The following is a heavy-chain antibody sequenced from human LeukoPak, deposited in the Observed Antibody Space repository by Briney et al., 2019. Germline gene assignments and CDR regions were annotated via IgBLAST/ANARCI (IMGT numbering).Heavy chain of an antibody. CDR3: ARRWNYGRNYYIDV. CDR2: INDSGRI. D-gene: IGHD1-7*01. CDR1: SGSFSNYY. J-gene: IGHJ6*03. V-gene: IGHV4-34*01. Sequence: PSETLSLTCAVYSGSFSNYYWSWIRQTPGKGMEWIGEINDSGRINYNPSLMSRVTVSVDTSKNQFSLRLTSVTATDTAVYYCARRWNYGRNYYIDVWGKGATVSVSS.